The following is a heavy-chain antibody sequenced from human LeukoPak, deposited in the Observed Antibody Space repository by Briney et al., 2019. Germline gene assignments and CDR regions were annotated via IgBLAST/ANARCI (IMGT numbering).Heavy chain of an antibody. V-gene: IGHV4-38-2*01. D-gene: IGHD6-13*01. CDR1: GYSISSGYY. Sequence: SETLSLTCAVSGYSISSGYYWGWIRQPPGKGLEWIGSIYYSGSTYYNPSLKSRVTISVDTSKNQFSLKLSSVTAADTAVYYCARRPASIAEAYFDYWGQGTLVTVSS. CDR3: ARRPASIAEAYFDY. CDR2: IYYSGST. J-gene: IGHJ4*02.